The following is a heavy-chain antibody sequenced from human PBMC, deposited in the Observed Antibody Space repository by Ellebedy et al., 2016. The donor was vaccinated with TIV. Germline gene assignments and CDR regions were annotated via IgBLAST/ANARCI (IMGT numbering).Heavy chain of an antibody. J-gene: IGHJ3*01. CDR1: GFTFSSYS. CDR2: ISSSSSST. D-gene: IGHD1-26*01. CDR3: AKEIRTGSGAGFDV. Sequence: GESLKISCAASGFTFSSYSINWVRQAPGKGLEWVSYISSSSSSTYYADSVKGRFTISRDNANNYLYLQMNSLRDEDTAVYYCAKEIRTGSGAGFDVWGQGTMVTVSS. V-gene: IGHV3-48*02.